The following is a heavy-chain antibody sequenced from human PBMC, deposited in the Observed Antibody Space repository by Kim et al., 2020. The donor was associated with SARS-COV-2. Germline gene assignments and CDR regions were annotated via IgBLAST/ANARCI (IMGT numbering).Heavy chain of an antibody. CDR2: ITSGSTTI. Sequence: GGSLRLSCAASGFTFSGYSMNWVRLAPGKGLEWVAYITSGSTTIHYRDSVKGRFTISRDNARNSLYQQMNDLRDEDTAVYYCVRDPDALDYWGQGTLVTVAS. J-gene: IGHJ4*02. CDR3: VRDPDALDY. D-gene: IGHD2-8*01. CDR1: GFTFSGYS. V-gene: IGHV3-48*02.